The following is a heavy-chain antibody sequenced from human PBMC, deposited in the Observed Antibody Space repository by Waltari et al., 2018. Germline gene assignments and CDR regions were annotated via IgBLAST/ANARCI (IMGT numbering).Heavy chain of an antibody. D-gene: IGHD4-17*01. J-gene: IGHJ6*03. CDR3: ARSPSTVTVATHYYHYMDV. Sequence: QVQLVQSGAEVTKPGASVKVSCKASGYTFSNFGISWVRQAPGQGLEWVGWISAQNGNTYHAHKLQYRLTMTTDTSTSTAYMELRSLRFDDTAVYYCARSPSTVTVATHYYHYMDVWGKGTTVTVSS. CDR2: ISAQNGNT. V-gene: IGHV1-18*01. CDR1: GYTFSNFG.